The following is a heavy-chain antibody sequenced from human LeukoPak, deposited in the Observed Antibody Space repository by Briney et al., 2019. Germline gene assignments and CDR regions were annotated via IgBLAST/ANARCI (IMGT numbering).Heavy chain of an antibody. Sequence: SETLSLTCAVYGGSFSGYYWSWIRQPPGKGPEWIGEIDHSGRTNSNSSLKSRVTISVDMSKNQFSLRLSSVTAADTAVYYCARKSIATAGRKSYDYWDQGTPVTVSS. J-gene: IGHJ4*02. CDR2: IDHSGRT. D-gene: IGHD6-13*01. CDR1: GGSFSGYY. CDR3: ARKSIATAGRKSYDY. V-gene: IGHV4-34*01.